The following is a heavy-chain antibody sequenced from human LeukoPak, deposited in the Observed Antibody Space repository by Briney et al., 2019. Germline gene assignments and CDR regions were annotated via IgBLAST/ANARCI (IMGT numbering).Heavy chain of an antibody. D-gene: IGHD2-15*01. CDR3: ARDPWYCSRGSCYSLKNRYYFDY. J-gene: IGHJ4*02. CDR1: GYTFTGYY. Sequence: GASVKVSCKASGYTFTGYYMHWVRQAPGQGLEWMGWINPNSGGTNYAQKFQGRVTMTRDTSISTAYMELSRLRSDDTAVYYCARDPWYCSRGSCYSLKNRYYFDYWGQGTLVTVSS. CDR2: INPNSGGT. V-gene: IGHV1-2*02.